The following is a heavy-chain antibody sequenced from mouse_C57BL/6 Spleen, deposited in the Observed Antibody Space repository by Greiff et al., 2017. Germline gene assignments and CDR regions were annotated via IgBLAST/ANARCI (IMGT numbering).Heavy chain of an antibody. J-gene: IGHJ3*01. CDR1: GYTFTSYW. CDR2: IYPGSGST. V-gene: IGHV1-55*01. CDR3: ARGIYYGKPWFAY. Sequence: VQLQQPGAELVRPGSSVKMSCKASGYTFTSYWITWVKQRPGQGLEWIGDIYPGSGSTNYNEKFKSKATLTVDTSSSTAYMQRSSLTSEDSAVYYCARGIYYGKPWFAYWGQGTLVTVSA. D-gene: IGHD2-1*01.